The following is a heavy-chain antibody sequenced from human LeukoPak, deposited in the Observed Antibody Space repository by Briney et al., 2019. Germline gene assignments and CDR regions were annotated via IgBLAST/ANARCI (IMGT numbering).Heavy chain of an antibody. D-gene: IGHD3-22*01. CDR3: ASNYYDSSGYYRLGAFDI. V-gene: IGHV4-61*02. Sequence: SETLSLTCTVSGGSISSGSYYWSWIRQPARKGLEWIGRIYTSGSTNYNPSLKSRVTISVDTSKNQFSLKLSSVTAADTAVYYCASNYYDSSGYYRLGAFDIWGQGTMATVSS. CDR2: IYTSGST. CDR1: GGSISSGSYY. J-gene: IGHJ3*02.